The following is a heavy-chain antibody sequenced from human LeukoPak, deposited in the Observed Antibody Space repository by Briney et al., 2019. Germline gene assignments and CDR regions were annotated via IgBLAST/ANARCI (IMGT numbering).Heavy chain of an antibody. CDR1: GGSISSYY. Sequence: PSETLSLTCTVSGGSISSYYWSWIRQPPGKGLEWIGYIYYSGSTNYNPSLKSRVTISVDTSKNQFSLKLSSVTAADTAVYYCAREESDYDILTGTTANWFDPWGQGTLVTVSS. D-gene: IGHD3-9*01. CDR3: AREESDYDILTGTTANWFDP. J-gene: IGHJ5*02. V-gene: IGHV4-59*01. CDR2: IYYSGST.